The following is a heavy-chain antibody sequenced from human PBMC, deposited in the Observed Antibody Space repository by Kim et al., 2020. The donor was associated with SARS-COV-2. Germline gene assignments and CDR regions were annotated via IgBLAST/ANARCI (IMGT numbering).Heavy chain of an antibody. CDR1: GGTHNNYA. Sequence: SVKVSCKSSGGTHNNYAISWVRQAPGQGLECMGRIIPFLGLTNYQQKFKDKVPITADKSTSTAYMELSSRGADETAVYYCGRDRGDVEVTTIDYWGGGT. CDR3: GRDRGDVEVTTIDY. D-gene: IGHD2-21*02. CDR2: IIPFLGLT. J-gene: IGHJ4*02. V-gene: IGHV1-69*04.